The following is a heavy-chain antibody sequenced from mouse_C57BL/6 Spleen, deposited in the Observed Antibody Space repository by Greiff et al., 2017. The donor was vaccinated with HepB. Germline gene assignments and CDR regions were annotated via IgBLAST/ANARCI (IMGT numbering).Heavy chain of an antibody. CDR1: GYAFSSSW. D-gene: IGHD1-1*01. Sequence: QVQLQQSGPELVKPGASVKISCKASGYAFSSSWMNWVKQRPGKGLEWIGRIYPGDGDTNYNGKFKGNATLTADKSSSTAYMQLSSLTSEDSAVYFCARSTTTVVATVNYWYFDVWGTGTTVTVSS. V-gene: IGHV1-82*01. CDR2: IYPGDGDT. CDR3: ARSTTTVVATVNYWYFDV. J-gene: IGHJ1*03.